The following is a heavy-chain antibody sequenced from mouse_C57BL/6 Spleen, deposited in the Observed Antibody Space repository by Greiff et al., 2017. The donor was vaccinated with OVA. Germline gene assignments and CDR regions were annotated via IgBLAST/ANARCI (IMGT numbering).Heavy chain of an antibody. J-gene: IGHJ2*01. CDR3: AREKGSMGLDY. Sequence: QVQLKQPGAELVKPGASVKLSCKASGYTFTSYWMQWVKQRPGQGLEWIGEIDPSGGYTNYNQKFKGKATLTVDTSSSTAYMQLRSLTSEDSAVYDCAREKGSMGLDYWGQGTTLTVSS. CDR2: IDPSGGYT. CDR1: GYTFTSYW. D-gene: IGHD2-10*02. V-gene: IGHV1-50*01.